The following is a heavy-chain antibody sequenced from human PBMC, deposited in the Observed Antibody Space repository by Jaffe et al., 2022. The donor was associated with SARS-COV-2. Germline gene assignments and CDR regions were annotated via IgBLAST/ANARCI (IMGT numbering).Heavy chain of an antibody. CDR3: ARDDGYNYGGDYYYGMDV. J-gene: IGHJ6*02. CDR2: IIPIFGTA. D-gene: IGHD5-12*01. Sequence: QVQLVQSGAEVKKPGSSVKVSCKASGGTFSSYAISWVRQAPGQGLEWMGGIIPIFGTANYAQKFQGRVTITADESTSTAYMELSSLRSEDTAVYYCARDDGYNYGGDYYYGMDVWGQGTTVTVSS. V-gene: IGHV1-69*01. CDR1: GGTFSSYA.